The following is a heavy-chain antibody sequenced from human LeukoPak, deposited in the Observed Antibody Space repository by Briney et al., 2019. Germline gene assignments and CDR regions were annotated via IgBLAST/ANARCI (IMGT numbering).Heavy chain of an antibody. D-gene: IGHD1-26*01. V-gene: IGHV3-23*01. CDR1: GFSFSSYW. Sequence: RGSLRLSCAASGFSFSSYWMTWVRQAPGKGLEWVSLISDSGANKHYAASVKGRFTISRDNSKNTLSLQMNSLRPEDTAVYYCAKDVRVGGGGMDVWGQGTPVTV. CDR2: ISDSGANK. J-gene: IGHJ6*02. CDR3: AKDVRVGGGGMDV.